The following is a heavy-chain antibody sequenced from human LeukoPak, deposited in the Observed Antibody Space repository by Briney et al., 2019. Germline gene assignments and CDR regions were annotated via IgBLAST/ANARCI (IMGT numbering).Heavy chain of an antibody. Sequence: ETLSLTCTVSGGSISSYYWSWVRQAPGKGLEWVSSISSSSSYIYYADSVKGRFTISRDNAKNSLYLQMNSLRAEDTAVYYCARDLLGSSDYYMDVWGKGTTVTVSS. CDR2: ISSSSSYI. CDR1: GGSISSYY. J-gene: IGHJ6*03. D-gene: IGHD3-10*01. CDR3: ARDLLGSSDYYMDV. V-gene: IGHV3-21*01.